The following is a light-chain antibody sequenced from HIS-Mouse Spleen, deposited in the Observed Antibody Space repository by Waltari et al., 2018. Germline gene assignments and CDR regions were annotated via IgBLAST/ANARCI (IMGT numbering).Light chain of an antibody. CDR1: ALPKKY. V-gene: IGLV3-10*01. CDR2: EDS. J-gene: IGLJ2*01. Sequence: SYELPQPPSGSVSPGQTARITCSGDALPKKYAYWSQQKSGQAPVLVIYEDSKRPPGIPERFSGSSSGTMATLTISGAQVEDEADYYCYSTDSSGNHRVFGGGTKLTVL. CDR3: YSTDSSGNHRV.